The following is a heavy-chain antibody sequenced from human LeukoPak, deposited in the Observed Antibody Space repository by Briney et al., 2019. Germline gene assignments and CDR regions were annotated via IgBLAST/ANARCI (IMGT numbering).Heavy chain of an antibody. CDR1: GYTFTGDY. CDR2: INPKSGGT. J-gene: IGHJ6*02. Sequence: ASVKVSCKASGYTFTGDYLQWVRQAPGQGLEWLGWINPKSGGTNCAQKCQSRVTMTWDSSISTAYMELSRLTSDDTAVYYCARESVGYRTTGRPYYYGMDVWGQGTTVTVSS. CDR3: ARESVGYRTTGRPYYYGMDV. D-gene: IGHD1-14*01. V-gene: IGHV1-2*02.